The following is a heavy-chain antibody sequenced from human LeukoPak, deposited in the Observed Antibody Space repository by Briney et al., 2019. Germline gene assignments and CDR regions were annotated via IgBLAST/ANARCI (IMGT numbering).Heavy chain of an antibody. V-gene: IGHV3-48*03. Sequence: GGSLRLSCAASGFTFSSYEMNWVRQAPGKGLEWVSYISSSGSTIYYADSVKGRFTISRDNAKNSLYLQMNSLRAEDTAVYYCARGAAGSYYLFDYWGQGTLVTVSS. D-gene: IGHD1-26*01. CDR2: ISSSGSTI. CDR1: GFTFSSYE. CDR3: ARGAAGSYYLFDY. J-gene: IGHJ4*02.